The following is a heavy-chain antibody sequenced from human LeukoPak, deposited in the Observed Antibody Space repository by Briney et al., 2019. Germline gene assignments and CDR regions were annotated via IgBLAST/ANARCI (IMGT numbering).Heavy chain of an antibody. D-gene: IGHD1-1*01. V-gene: IGHV3-30*18. J-gene: IGHJ4*02. CDR2: RSYDGSFK. CDR3: AKGSNNYPDNFDY. CDR1: GFTFSSYG. Sequence: GMSLRRSCAASGFTFSSYGMHWVRQVPGKGLEWVAVRSYDGSFKYYADSVKGRFTISRDNSKKTLYLHMNSLRAEDTAVYYCAKGSNNYPDNFDYWGQGTLVTVSS.